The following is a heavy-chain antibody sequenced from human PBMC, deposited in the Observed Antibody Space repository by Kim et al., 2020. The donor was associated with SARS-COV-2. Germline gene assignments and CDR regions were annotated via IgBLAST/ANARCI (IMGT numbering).Heavy chain of an antibody. J-gene: IGHJ3*02. CDR2: INPSGGST. V-gene: IGHV1-46*01. D-gene: IGHD1-26*01. CDR3: ARSRMGATETGAFDI. CDR1: GYTFTSYY. Sequence: ASVKVSCKASGYTFTSYYMHWVRQAPGQGLEWMGIINPSGGSTSYAQKFQGRVTMTRDTSTSTVYMELSSLRSEDTAVYYCARSRMGATETGAFDIWGQGTMVTVSS.